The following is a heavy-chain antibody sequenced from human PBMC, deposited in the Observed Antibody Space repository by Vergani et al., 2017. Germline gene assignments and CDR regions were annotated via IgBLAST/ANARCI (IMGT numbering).Heavy chain of an antibody. D-gene: IGHD3-22*01. J-gene: IGHJ4*02. V-gene: IGHV1-18*01. CDR1: GYPFISQG. CDR3: ATAGSYFESSAYTY. CDR2: ISVHNGDT. Sequence: QVQLVQSGAAVKRPGASVKVSCKPSGYPFISQGLSWVRQAPGQGLEWMGRISVHNGDTNYAQKFRGRVTMTTDTSTNTAYMELTSLRSDDTAVYFCATAGSYFESSAYTYWGQGTLVTVSS.